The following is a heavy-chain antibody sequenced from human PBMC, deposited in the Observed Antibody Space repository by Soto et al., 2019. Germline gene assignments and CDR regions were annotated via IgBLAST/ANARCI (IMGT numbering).Heavy chain of an antibody. CDR3: AKWRYYDSSGYYALFDY. J-gene: IGHJ4*02. Sequence: GGSLRLSCAASGFTFSSYAMSWVRQAPGKGLEWVSAISGSGGSTYYADSVKGRFTISRDNSKNTLYLQMNSLRAEDTAVYYCAKWRYYDSSGYYALFDYWGQGTLVTVSS. CDR1: GFTFSSYA. CDR2: ISGSGGST. V-gene: IGHV3-23*01. D-gene: IGHD3-22*01.